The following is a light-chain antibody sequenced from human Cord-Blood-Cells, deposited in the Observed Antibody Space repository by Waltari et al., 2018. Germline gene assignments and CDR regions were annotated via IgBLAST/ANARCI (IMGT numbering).Light chain of an antibody. CDR3: QQYNNWPPIT. V-gene: IGKV3-15*01. CDR1: QSVSSN. CDR2: GAS. J-gene: IGKJ5*01. Sequence: EIVMTQSPATLSVSPGERATLSCRASQSVSSNLAWYHQKPGQAPRLHIYGASTRATGIPARFSGSGSGTEFTLTISSLQSEDFAVYYCQQYNNWPPITVGQGTRLEIK.